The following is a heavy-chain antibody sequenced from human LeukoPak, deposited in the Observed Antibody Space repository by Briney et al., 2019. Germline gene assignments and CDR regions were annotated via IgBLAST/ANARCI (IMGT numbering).Heavy chain of an antibody. D-gene: IGHD4-17*01. V-gene: IGHV4-39*01. Sequence: SETLSLTCSVSGGSISSSAHYWGWIRQPPGRGLEWIGSIYYSGSTHYNPSLKSRVTISVDTSKNQFSLKLSSVTAADTAVYYCARHDIDDYGDQGRAFDIWGQGTMVTVSS. CDR3: ARHDIDDYGDQGRAFDI. CDR1: GGSISSSAHY. CDR2: IYYSGST. J-gene: IGHJ3*02.